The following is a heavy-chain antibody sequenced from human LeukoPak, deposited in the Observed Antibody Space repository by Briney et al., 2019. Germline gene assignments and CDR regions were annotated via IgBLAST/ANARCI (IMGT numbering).Heavy chain of an antibody. Sequence: PGGSLRLSCAASGFTFSTYSVNWVRQAPGKGLEWVSSISTSGNFIHYADSVKGRFTISRDNAKNSLSLQMNSLRAEDTATYYCARDQVTAEGRAFDIWGQGTMVTVSS. D-gene: IGHD2-21*02. CDR2: ISTSGNFI. J-gene: IGHJ3*02. CDR1: GFTFSTYS. V-gene: IGHV3-21*06. CDR3: ARDQVTAEGRAFDI.